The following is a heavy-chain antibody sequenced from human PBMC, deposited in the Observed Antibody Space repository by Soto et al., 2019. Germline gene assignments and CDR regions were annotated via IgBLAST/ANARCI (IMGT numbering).Heavy chain of an antibody. CDR1: GFTCSSYS. Sequence: AGGPLRLCCAASGFTCSSYSMNWVRQATGKGLEWVSYISSSSSTIYYADSVKGRFTISRDNAKNSLYLQMNSLRAEDTAVYYCARESRPYGDYLPAYYYYYMDVWGKGTTVTVSS. J-gene: IGHJ6*03. V-gene: IGHV3-48*01. CDR2: ISSSSSTI. CDR3: ARESRPYGDYLPAYYYYYMDV. D-gene: IGHD4-17*01.